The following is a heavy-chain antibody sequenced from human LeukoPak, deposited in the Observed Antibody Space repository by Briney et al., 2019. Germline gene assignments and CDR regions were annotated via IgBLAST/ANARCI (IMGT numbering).Heavy chain of an antibody. Sequence: GGSLRLSCAASGFTFSSYSMNWVRQAPGKGLEWVSSISSSSSYIYYADSVKGRFTISRDNAKNSLYLQMNSLRAEDTAVYYCAIRYGDYGWYFDLWGRGTLVTVSS. V-gene: IGHV3-21*01. CDR1: GFTFSSYS. CDR2: ISSSSSYI. D-gene: IGHD4-17*01. CDR3: AIRYGDYGWYFDL. J-gene: IGHJ2*01.